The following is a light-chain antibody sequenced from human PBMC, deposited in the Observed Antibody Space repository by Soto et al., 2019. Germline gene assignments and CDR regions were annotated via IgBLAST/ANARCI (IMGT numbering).Light chain of an antibody. V-gene: IGKV3-15*01. CDR1: QSINSN. CDR2: GAS. CDR3: QQYNNWPRT. J-gene: IGKJ1*01. Sequence: EIVLTQSPGTLSLSPGERATLSCRASQSINSNLAWYQQKPGQAPRPLIYGASTRATGIPDRFSGSGSETEFTLIISSLQSEDSAIYYCQQYNNWPRTFGQGTKVDIK.